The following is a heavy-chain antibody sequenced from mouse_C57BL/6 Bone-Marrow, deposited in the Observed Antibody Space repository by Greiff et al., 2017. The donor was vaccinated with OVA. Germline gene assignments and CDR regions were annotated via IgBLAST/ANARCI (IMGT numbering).Heavy chain of an antibody. D-gene: IGHD2-2*01. CDR2: IYPGSGST. V-gene: IGHV1-55*01. J-gene: IGHJ2*01. CDR3: ALRGYYGYGAGPCFDY. Sequence: QVQLKQPGAELVKPGASVKMSCKASGYTFTSYWITWVKPRPGQGLEWIGDIYPGSGSTNYNEKFKSKAKLTVDTSSSTAYIQLSRLTAEDSAVYYCALRGYYGYGAGPCFDYWGQGTTRTVST. CDR1: GYTFTSYW.